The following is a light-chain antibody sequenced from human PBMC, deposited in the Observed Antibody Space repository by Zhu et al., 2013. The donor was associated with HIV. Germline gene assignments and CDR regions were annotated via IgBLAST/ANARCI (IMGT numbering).Light chain of an antibody. CDR2: DAS. Sequence: EIVLTQSPATLSLSPGERATVSCRASRNIGSYLAWYQQKPGQAPRLLIYDASTRATGIPARFSGSGSGTDFTLTISSLEPEDFALYYCQQYGTSPLAFGPGTKVDIK. J-gene: IGKJ3*01. CDR1: RNIGSY. CDR3: QQYGTSPLA. V-gene: IGKV3-11*01.